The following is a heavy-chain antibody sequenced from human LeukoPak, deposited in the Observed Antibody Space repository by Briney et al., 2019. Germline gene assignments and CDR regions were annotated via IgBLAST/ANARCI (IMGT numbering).Heavy chain of an antibody. D-gene: IGHD5-24*01. CDR3: ARRRRQDGYNYMAFDI. J-gene: IGHJ3*02. Sequence: ASVKVSCKASGGAFSSYAISWVRQAPGQGREGMGGIIPIFGTANYAQKFQGRVTITTDEPTTPAYMELRSLRPEDPAVYYCARRRRQDGYNYMAFDIWGQGTMVPVSS. V-gene: IGHV1-69*05. CDR2: IIPIFGTA. CDR1: GGAFSSYA.